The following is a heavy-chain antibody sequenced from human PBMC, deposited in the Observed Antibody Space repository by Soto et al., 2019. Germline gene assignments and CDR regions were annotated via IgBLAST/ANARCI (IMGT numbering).Heavy chain of an antibody. CDR2: IIPILGIA. Sequence: ASVKVSCKASGGTFSSYTISWVRQAPGQGLEWMGRIIPILGIANYAQKFQGRVTITADKSTSTAYMELSSLRSEDTAVYYCARDHEPEMATTMCFDYWGQGTLVTVSS. CDR3: ARDHEPEMATTMCFDY. V-gene: IGHV1-69*04. J-gene: IGHJ4*02. CDR1: GGTFSSYT. D-gene: IGHD5-12*01.